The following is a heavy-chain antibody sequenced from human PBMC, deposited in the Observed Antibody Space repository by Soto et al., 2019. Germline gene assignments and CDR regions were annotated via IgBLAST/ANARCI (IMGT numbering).Heavy chain of an antibody. CDR2: IYYSGST. J-gene: IGHJ2*01. Sequence: PSETLSLTCTVSGGSISSGNYYWSWIRQHPGKGLEWIGYIYYSGSTYYNPSLKSRVTISVDTPKNQYSLRLSSVTAADTAVYYCARTTVNTSIDSLNWYFDLWGRGTLVTVSS. V-gene: IGHV4-31*03. CDR3: ARTTVNTSIDSLNWYFDL. D-gene: IGHD4-17*01. CDR1: GGSISSGNYY.